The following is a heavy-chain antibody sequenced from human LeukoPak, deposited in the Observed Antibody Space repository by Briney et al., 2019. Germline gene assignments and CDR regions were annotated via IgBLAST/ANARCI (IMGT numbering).Heavy chain of an antibody. V-gene: IGHV3-74*01. CDR2: INSDGSAT. Sequence: PGGSLRLSCAASGFTFSSYWMHWVRQAPGKGLVWVSRINSDGSATSYADSVKGRFTISRDNAKNTLYLQMNSLRAEDTAVYYCVCGYYYGLHYFDYWGQGTLVTVSS. J-gene: IGHJ4*02. CDR1: GFTFSSYW. D-gene: IGHD5-18*01. CDR3: VCGYYYGLHYFDY.